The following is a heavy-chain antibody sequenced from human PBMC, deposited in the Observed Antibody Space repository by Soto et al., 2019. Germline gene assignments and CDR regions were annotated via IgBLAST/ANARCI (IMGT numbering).Heavy chain of an antibody. CDR2: INAGSGNT. CDR3: ATPPIYYGSGSYYNAKIYYYYGMDV. V-gene: IGHV1-3*01. J-gene: IGHJ6*02. CDR1: GYTYTSYA. D-gene: IGHD3-10*01. Sequence: VKVSCKASGYTYTSYAMHWVRQAPGQRLEWMGWINAGSGNTKYSQKFQGRVTITRDTSASTAYMELSSLRSEDTAVYYCATPPIYYGSGSYYNAKIYYYYGMDVWGQGTTVTVSS.